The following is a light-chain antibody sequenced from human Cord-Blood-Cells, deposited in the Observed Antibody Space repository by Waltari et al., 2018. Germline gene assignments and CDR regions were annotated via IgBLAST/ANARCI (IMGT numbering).Light chain of an antibody. Sequence: IQMTQSPSSLSASVGDRVTINCRASQSISSYLNWYQQKPGKAPKLLIYDASSLQSGVPSRFSGSGSGTDFTLTISSLQPEDFATYYCQQSNSNPQTFGQGTKVEIK. CDR2: DAS. CDR3: QQSNSNPQT. J-gene: IGKJ1*01. V-gene: IGKV1-39*01. CDR1: QSISSY.